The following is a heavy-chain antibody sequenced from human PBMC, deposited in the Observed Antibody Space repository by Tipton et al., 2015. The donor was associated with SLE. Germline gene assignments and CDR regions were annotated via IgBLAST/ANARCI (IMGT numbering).Heavy chain of an antibody. CDR2: IYHSGST. CDR1: GASISSYY. V-gene: IGHV4-59*12. CDR3: ARASGPYSSPGV. J-gene: IGHJ6*04. Sequence: GLVKPSETLSLTCTVSGASISSYYWSWIRQPPGKGLEWIGYIYHSGSTYYNPSLKSRVTISVDRSKNQFSLKLSSVTAADTAVYYCARASGPYSSPGVWGKGTTVTVSS. D-gene: IGHD6-13*01.